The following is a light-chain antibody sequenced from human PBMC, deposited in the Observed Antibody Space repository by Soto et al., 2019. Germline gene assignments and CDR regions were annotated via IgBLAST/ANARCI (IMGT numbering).Light chain of an antibody. Sequence: DIQMTQSPSTLSASVGDRFTITCRASQSISSWLAWYQQKPGEAPKLLIYGASTLETGVPSRFSGSGSGTEFTLTISSLQPDDVATYYCQHFNSYPWTFGQGTKVDIK. CDR1: QSISSW. CDR3: QHFNSYPWT. V-gene: IGKV1-5*01. J-gene: IGKJ1*01. CDR2: GAS.